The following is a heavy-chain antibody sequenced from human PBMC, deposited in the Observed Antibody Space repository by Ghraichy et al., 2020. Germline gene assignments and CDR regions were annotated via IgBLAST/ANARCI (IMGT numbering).Heavy chain of an antibody. V-gene: IGHV3-33*01. CDR3: ARDLEVAAIRGYRGMDV. CDR2: IWYDGRSK. Sequence: GSLNISCAASGFTFNYYGMHWVRQAPGKGLEWVAFIWYDGRSKYYADSVKGRFAISRDNSRNTLYLQMDSLRAEDTAVYYCARDLEVAAIRGYRGMDVWGQGTTVTVSS. CDR1: GFTFNYYG. J-gene: IGHJ6*02. D-gene: IGHD2-2*02.